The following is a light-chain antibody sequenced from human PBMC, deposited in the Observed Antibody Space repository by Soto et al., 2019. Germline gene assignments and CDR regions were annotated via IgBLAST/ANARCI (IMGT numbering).Light chain of an antibody. J-gene: IGKJ4*01. Sequence: IELTQSPPFLSASVGDRVTITCRADEGITTYLAWYQQQPGKAPKVLIYGASTLQNGVPPRFSGSGSGTEFTLTSRSLQPEDFATYYCQQVKSFPLTFGGGTKVEVK. CDR3: QQVKSFPLT. CDR1: EGITTY. V-gene: IGKV1-9*01. CDR2: GAS.